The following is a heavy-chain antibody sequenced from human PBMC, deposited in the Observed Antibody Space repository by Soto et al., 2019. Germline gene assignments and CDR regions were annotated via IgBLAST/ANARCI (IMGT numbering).Heavy chain of an antibody. CDR1: GFTFSSYA. J-gene: IGHJ4*02. D-gene: IGHD3-10*01. V-gene: IGHV3-74*01. CDR3: ARGALGNYYQDS. Sequence: PGGSLRLSCAASGFTFSSYAMSWVRQAPGKGLVWVSRINSDGTRTNYADYAMGRFTISRDNAKNTLYLQMNSLRAEDTAVYFCARGALGNYYQDSWGQGTPVTVSS. CDR2: INSDGTRT.